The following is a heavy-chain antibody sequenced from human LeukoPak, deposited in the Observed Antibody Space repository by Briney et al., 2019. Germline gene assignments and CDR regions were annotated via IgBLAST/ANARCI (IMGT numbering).Heavy chain of an antibody. Sequence: SGGSLRLSCAASGFTFSSYAMSWVRQAPGKGLEWVSGISGSGASTYYADSVKGRFTISGDNSKNTLYLQMNSLRAEDAAVYYCAKGRVLSSTSFYDQWGQGTLVTVSS. CDR1: GFTFSSYA. D-gene: IGHD2-2*01. CDR2: ISGSGAST. V-gene: IGHV3-23*01. J-gene: IGHJ4*02. CDR3: AKGRVLSSTSFYDQ.